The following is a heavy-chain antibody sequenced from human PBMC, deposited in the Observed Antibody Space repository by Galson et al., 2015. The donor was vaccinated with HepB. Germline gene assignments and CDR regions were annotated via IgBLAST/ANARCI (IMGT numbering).Heavy chain of an antibody. CDR1: GFTFSSYS. D-gene: IGHD3-22*01. V-gene: IGHV3-21*01. Sequence: SLRLSCAASGFTFSSYSMNWVRQAPGKGLEWVSSISSSSSYIYYADSVKGRFTISRDNAKNSLYLQMNSLRAEDTAVYYCARDAKGYDSSGYYYVGDYYYYGMDVWGQGTTVTVSS. J-gene: IGHJ6*02. CDR3: ARDAKGYDSSGYYYVGDYYYYGMDV. CDR2: ISSSSSYI.